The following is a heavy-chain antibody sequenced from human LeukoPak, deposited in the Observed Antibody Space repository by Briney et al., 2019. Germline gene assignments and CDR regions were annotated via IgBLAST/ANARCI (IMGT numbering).Heavy chain of an antibody. V-gene: IGHV4-38-2*01. CDR2: IYRTGST. D-gene: IGHD3-10*01. Sequence: SETLSLTCAVYGGSFSGYYWGWIRQPPGKGLEWIGSIYRTGSTYYNPSLKGRVTISVDTSTNQFSLKLSSVTAADTAVYYCARVSDGSGSYYFDYWGQGTLVTVSS. CDR1: GGSFSGYY. J-gene: IGHJ4*02. CDR3: ARVSDGSGSYYFDY.